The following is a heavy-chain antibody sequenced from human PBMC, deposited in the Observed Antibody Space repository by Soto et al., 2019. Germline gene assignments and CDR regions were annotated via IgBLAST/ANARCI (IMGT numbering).Heavy chain of an antibody. CDR2: ISYDGSNK. CDR3: ARDQGRYGEDLFVDY. J-gene: IGHJ4*02. V-gene: IGHV3-30-3*01. CDR1: GFTFSSYA. Sequence: GGSLRLSCAASGFTFSSYAMHWVRQAPGKGLEWVAVISYDGSNKYYADSVKGRFTISRDNSKNTLYLQMNSLRAEDTAVYYCARDQGRYGEDLFVDYWGQGTLVTVSS. D-gene: IGHD3-10*01.